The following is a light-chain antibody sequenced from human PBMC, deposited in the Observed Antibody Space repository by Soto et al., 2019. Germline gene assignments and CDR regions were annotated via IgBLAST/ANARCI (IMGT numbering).Light chain of an antibody. CDR2: EVS. V-gene: IGLV2-14*01. J-gene: IGLJ1*01. CDR3: SSFTSSSTRV. Sequence: QSVLTQPASVSGSPGQSITISCTGTGSDVGGDNYVSWYQQYPGKAPKLMIYEVSNRPSGVSNRFSGSKSGNTASLIISGLQAEDEADYYCSSFTSSSTRVFGTGTKLTVL. CDR1: GSDVGGDNY.